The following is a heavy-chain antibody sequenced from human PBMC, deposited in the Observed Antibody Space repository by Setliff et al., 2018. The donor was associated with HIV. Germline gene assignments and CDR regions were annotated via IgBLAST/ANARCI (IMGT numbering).Heavy chain of an antibody. Sequence: GGSLRLSCAASGFNFKTYGMNWVRQAPGKGLEWVANIKQDGSEKYYVDSVKGRFTISRDNAKNSMDLQMNSLRAEDTAIYYCARKLRPGHGVDVWGQGTTVTVSS. J-gene: IGHJ6*02. CDR1: GFNFKTYG. V-gene: IGHV3-7*01. CDR2: IKQDGSEK. D-gene: IGHD3-10*01. CDR3: ARKLRPGHGVDV.